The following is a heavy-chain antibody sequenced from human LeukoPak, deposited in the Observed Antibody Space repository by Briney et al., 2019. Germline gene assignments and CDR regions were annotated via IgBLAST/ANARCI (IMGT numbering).Heavy chain of an antibody. D-gene: IGHD3-10*01. J-gene: IGHJ4*02. CDR3: ARDYHGSGSLTTFDY. CDR1: GYTFTSYY. V-gene: IGHV1-46*01. Sequence: ASVTVSCKASGYTFTSYYMHWVRQAPGQGLEWMGIINPSGGSTSYAQKFQGRVTMTRDTSTSTVYMELSSLRSEDTAVYYCARDYHGSGSLTTFDYWGQGTLVTVSS. CDR2: INPSGGST.